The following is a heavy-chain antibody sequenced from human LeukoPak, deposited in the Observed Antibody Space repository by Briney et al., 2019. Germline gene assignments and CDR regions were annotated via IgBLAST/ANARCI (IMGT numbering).Heavy chain of an antibody. V-gene: IGHV1-8*01. CDR3: ARARSYYDFWSGYYTMGY. CDR2: MNPNSGNT. J-gene: IGHJ4*02. D-gene: IGHD3-3*01. Sequence: ASVKVSCKASGYTFTSYDINWVRQATGQGLEWMGWMNPNSGNTGYAQKFQGRVTMTRNTSISTAYMELSSLRSEDTAVYYCARARSYYDFWSGYYTMGYWGQGTLVTVSS. CDR1: GYTFTSYD.